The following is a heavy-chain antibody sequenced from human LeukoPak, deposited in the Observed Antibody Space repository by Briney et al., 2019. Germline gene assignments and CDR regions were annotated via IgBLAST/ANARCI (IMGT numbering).Heavy chain of an antibody. CDR2: IYSGGST. V-gene: IGHV3-53*01. J-gene: IGHJ4*02. CDR3: VRETYYYDSSGHYYPNYFDY. D-gene: IGHD3-22*01. Sequence: GGSLRLSCAASGFTVSSNYMSWVRQAPGKGLEWVSVIYSGGSTYYADSVKGRFTISRDNSKNTLYLQMNSLRAEDTAVYYCVRETYYYDSSGHYYPNYFDYWGQGTLVTVSS. CDR1: GFTVSSNY.